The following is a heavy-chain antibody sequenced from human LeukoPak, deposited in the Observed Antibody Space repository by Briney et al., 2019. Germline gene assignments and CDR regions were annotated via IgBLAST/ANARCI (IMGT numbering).Heavy chain of an antibody. J-gene: IGHJ4*02. CDR1: GFTFSNYW. D-gene: IGHD3-10*01. V-gene: IGHV3-7*01. Sequence: GGSLRLSRAASGFTFSNYWVTWVRQAPGKGLEWVANIRQDGNEKYYVDSVKGRFTISRDNAKNSLFLQMNSLRAEDTAVYYCARDPTYPSGTYYRDNWGQGTLVTVSS. CDR3: ARDPTYPSGTYYRDN. CDR2: IRQDGNEK.